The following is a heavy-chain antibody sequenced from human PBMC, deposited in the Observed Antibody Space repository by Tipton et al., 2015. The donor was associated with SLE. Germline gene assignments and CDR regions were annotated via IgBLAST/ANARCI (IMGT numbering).Heavy chain of an antibody. Sequence: TLSLTCTVSGGSISSGSYYWSWIRQPAGKGLEWIGRIYTSGSTNYNPSLKSRVTISVDTPKNHFSRKLSSVTAADTAVYYCARAIAYQQLAPMDVWGKGTTVTVSS. V-gene: IGHV4-61*02. D-gene: IGHD6-13*01. J-gene: IGHJ6*03. CDR3: ARAIAYQQLAPMDV. CDR1: GGSISSGSYY. CDR2: IYTSGST.